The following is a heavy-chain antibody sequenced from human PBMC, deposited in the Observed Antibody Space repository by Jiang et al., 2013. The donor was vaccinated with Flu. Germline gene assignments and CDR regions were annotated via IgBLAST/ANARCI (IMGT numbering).Heavy chain of an antibody. CDR2: ISGGGSAT. Sequence: DLVQPGGSLELSCAASGFTFSNYAMAWVRQAPGKGLEWVSAISGGGSATYYADSVKGRFTISRDNSKYTLYLQMNSLRAEDTAVYYCAKEDDILLWLLDFWGQGTLVTVSS. J-gene: IGHJ4*02. V-gene: IGHV3-23*01. D-gene: IGHD5-18*01. CDR3: AKEDDILLWLLDF. CDR1: GFTFSNYA.